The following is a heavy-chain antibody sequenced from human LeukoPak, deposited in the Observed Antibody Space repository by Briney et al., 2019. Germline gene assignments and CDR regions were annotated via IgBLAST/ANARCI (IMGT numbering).Heavy chain of an antibody. D-gene: IGHD1-1*01. V-gene: IGHV5-51*01. CDR3: ARLPTSNNWYLGGYYMDV. CDR1: EHNFASYW. CDR2: IYPENSDT. Sequence: GESLKLSCKGSEHNFASYWIAWVRQMPGKGLEWMGMIYPENSDTKYSPSFQGQVTISADESISTAYLQWRSLKASDTAMYYCARLPTSNNWYLGGYYMDVWGTGTTVTVSS. J-gene: IGHJ6*03.